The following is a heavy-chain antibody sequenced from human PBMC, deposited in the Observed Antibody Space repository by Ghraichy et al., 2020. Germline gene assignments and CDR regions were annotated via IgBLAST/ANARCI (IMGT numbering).Heavy chain of an antibody. CDR3: ARSDFGMRSYFDR. J-gene: IGHJ4*02. D-gene: IGHD3-3*01. CDR1: GYTFSGYD. V-gene: IGHV1-2*06. CDR2: INACSGDT. Sequence: ASVKVSCKASGYTFSGYDIKWVRHVPGQGLEWLGRINACSGDTDDAQNFQDRVTMTRDTSTSTAYMQLRVLRSDDTALYYCARSDFGMRSYFDRWGQGTLVTVSS.